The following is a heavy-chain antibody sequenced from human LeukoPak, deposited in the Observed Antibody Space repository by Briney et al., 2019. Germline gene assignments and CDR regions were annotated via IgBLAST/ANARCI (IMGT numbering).Heavy chain of an antibody. D-gene: IGHD3-22*01. CDR2: MNPSGST. Sequence: SETLSLTCAVSSGSFSGYYWTWIRQTPEKGLEWIGEMNPSGSTNYNPSLKSRVTISVDTSKNQFSLELSPVTAADTAVYYCARGRQDVTMIVVVMTAVSYYLDVWGKGSTVTVS. J-gene: IGHJ6*03. V-gene: IGHV4-34*01. CDR1: SGSFSGYY. CDR3: ARGRQDVTMIVVVMTAVSYYLDV.